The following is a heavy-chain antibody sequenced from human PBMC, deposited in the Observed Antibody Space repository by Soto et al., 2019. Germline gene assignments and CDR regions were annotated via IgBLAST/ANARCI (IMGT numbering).Heavy chain of an antibody. Sequence: SETLSLTCTVSGGSISSYYWSWIRQPPGKGLEWIGYIYYSGSTNYNPSLKSRVTISVDTSKNQFSLKLSSVTAADTAVYYCARDVKWFDPWGQGTLVTVS. CDR3: ARDVKWFDP. CDR1: GGSISSYY. J-gene: IGHJ5*02. V-gene: IGHV4-59*01. CDR2: IYYSGST.